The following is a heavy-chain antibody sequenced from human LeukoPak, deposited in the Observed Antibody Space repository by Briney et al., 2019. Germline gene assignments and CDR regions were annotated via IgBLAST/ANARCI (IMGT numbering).Heavy chain of an antibody. CDR2: MTGSGANT. CDR1: GSTFSSYA. CDR3: AKARSAVTARLVDY. D-gene: IGHD2-21*02. Sequence: GGSLRLSCAASGSTFSSYAMDWVRQAPGKGLEWVSAMTGSGANTYYADSVKGRFTISRDTSKNTVYLQMNSLRAEDTAVYYCAKARSAVTARLVDYWGQGTLVTVSS. V-gene: IGHV3-23*01. J-gene: IGHJ4*02.